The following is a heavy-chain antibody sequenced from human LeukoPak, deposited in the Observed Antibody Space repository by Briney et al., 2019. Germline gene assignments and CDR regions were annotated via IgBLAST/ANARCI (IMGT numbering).Heavy chain of an antibody. CDR1: GGSISNYY. J-gene: IGHJ6*02. Sequence: SETLSLTCTVSGGSISNYYWNRIRQPPGKGLEWIGYIYYSGSTNYNPSLKSRVTISLDTSKNQFSLRLRSVTAADTALYYCARHEYNYGSGTYYYYGMDVWGQGTTVAVSS. CDR2: IYYSGST. D-gene: IGHD3-10*01. CDR3: ARHEYNYGSGTYYYYGMDV. V-gene: IGHV4-59*08.